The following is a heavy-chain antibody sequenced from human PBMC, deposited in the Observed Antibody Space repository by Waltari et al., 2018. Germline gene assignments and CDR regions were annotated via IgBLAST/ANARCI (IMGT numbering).Heavy chain of an antibody. CDR1: GFTFGDYA. J-gene: IGHJ4*02. CDR2: IRSKAYGGTT. V-gene: IGHV3-49*03. CDR3: TTARDKQYYFDY. Sequence: EVQLVESGGGLVQPGRSLRLSCTASGFTFGDYAMSWFRHAPGKGLEWVGFIRSKAYGGTTEYAASVKGRFTISRDDSKSIAYLQMNSLKTEDTAVYYCTTARDKQYYFDYWGQGTLVTVSS. D-gene: IGHD2-15*01.